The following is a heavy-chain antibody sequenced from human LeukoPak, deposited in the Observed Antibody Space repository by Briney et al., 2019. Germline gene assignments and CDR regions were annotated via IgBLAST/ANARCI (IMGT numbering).Heavy chain of an antibody. CDR1: GFTFSSYG. J-gene: IGHJ1*01. D-gene: IGHD3-22*01. Sequence: GGSLRLSCAASGFTFSSYGMSWVRQAPGKGLEWVSSISSSSSYIYYADSVKGRFTISRDNAKNSLYLQMNSLRAEDTAVYYCARGPFNGYYDSSGYIFHHWGQGTLVTVSS. V-gene: IGHV3-21*01. CDR2: ISSSSSYI. CDR3: ARGPFNGYYDSSGYIFHH.